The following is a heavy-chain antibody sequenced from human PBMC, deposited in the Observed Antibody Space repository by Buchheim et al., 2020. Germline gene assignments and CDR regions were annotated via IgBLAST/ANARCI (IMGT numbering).Heavy chain of an antibody. CDR3: AKAPSRTNWFDP. J-gene: IGHJ5*02. V-gene: IGHV3-48*01. CDR2: ISSSSSTI. Sequence: EVQLLESGGGLVQPGGSLRLSCTASGFTFSTHSMNWVRQAPGKGLEWVSYISSSSSTINYADSVKGRFTVSRDNGKNSLYLQMNSLRAEDTAVYYCAKAPSRTNWFDPWGQGTL. CDR1: GFTFSTHS.